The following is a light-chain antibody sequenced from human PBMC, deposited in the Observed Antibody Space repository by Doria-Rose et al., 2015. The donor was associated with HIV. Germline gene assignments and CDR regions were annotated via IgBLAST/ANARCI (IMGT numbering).Light chain of an antibody. CDR3: QQYKSYPIT. J-gene: IGKJ5*01. CDR1: QDINTY. V-gene: IGKV1-16*02. Sequence: TQPPSSLSVSVGDRVTITCRASQDINTYLAWFQQKPGKAPKSLIYAVSSLQSGVPSKFRGSGSETDFTLTITSLQPEDFATYYCQQYKSYPITFGQGTRLEIK. CDR2: AVS.